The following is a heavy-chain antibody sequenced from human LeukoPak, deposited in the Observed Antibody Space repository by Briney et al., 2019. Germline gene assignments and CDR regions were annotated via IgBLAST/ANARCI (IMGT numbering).Heavy chain of an antibody. Sequence: GGSLRLSCAASGFTFSSYSMNWVRQAPGKGLEWVSYISSSSSTIYYADSVKGRFTISRDNSKNTLYLQMNSLRAEDTAVYYCAKGPLVRADYWGQGTLVTVFS. J-gene: IGHJ4*02. V-gene: IGHV3-48*01. CDR3: AKGPLVRADY. CDR1: GFTFSSYS. CDR2: ISSSSSTI. D-gene: IGHD6-6*01.